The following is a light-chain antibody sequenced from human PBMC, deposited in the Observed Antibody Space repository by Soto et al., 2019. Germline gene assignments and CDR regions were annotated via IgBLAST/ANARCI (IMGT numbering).Light chain of an antibody. CDR2: EVT. Sequence: QSVLTQPASVSGSPGQSITISCTGTSSDIGNYNYVSWYQQHPGKAPKLIIYEVTNRPSEISNRFSGSKFGNTASLTISGPQAEDEADYFCSSFISTSTLFVFGTGTKVTVL. J-gene: IGLJ1*01. V-gene: IGLV2-14*01. CDR1: SSDIGNYNY. CDR3: SSFISTSTLFV.